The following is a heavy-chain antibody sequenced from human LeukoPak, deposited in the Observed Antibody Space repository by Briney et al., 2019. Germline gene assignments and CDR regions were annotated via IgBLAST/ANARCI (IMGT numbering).Heavy chain of an antibody. CDR1: GFTFSSYS. CDR3: AELGITMIGGV. D-gene: IGHD3-10*02. CDR2: ISSSSSYI. J-gene: IGHJ6*04. Sequence: GGSLRLSCAASGFTFSSYSMNWVRQAPGKGLEWVSSISSSSSYIYYADSVKGRFTISRDNAKNSLYLQMNSLRAEDTAVYYCAELGITMIGGVWGKGATVTISS. V-gene: IGHV3-21*01.